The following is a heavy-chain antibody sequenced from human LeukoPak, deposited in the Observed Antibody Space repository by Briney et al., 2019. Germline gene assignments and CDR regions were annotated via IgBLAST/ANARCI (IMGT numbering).Heavy chain of an antibody. CDR3: ARQIGGSGSHDAFDI. CDR1: GGSISSGSYY. CDR2: IYTSGST. V-gene: IGHV4-61*02. Sequence: PSQTLSLTCTVSGGSISSGSYYWSWIRQPAGKGLEWIGRIYTSGSTNYNPSLKSRVTISVDTSKNQFSLKLSSVTAADTAVYCCARQIGGSGSHDAFDIWGQGTMVTVSS. D-gene: IGHD3-10*01. J-gene: IGHJ3*02.